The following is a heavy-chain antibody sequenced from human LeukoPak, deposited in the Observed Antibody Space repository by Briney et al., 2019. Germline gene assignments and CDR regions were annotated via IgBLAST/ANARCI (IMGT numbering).Heavy chain of an antibody. J-gene: IGHJ4*02. V-gene: IGHV3-23*01. CDR2: ISGPGGSW. CDR1: GFTFSSYA. Sequence: QPGGSLRLSCAASGFTFSSYAMSWVRQAPGKGLEWVSAISGPGGSWDYADSVEGRFTISRDNSKNTLFLQMNSLRAEDTAIYYCAKKVGLVSAPLYYFDVWGQGTLVTVSS. D-gene: IGHD5/OR15-5a*01. CDR3: AKKVGLVSAPLYYFDV.